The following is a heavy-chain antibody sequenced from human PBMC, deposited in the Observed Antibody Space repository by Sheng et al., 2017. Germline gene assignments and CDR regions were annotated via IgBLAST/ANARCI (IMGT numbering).Heavy chain of an antibody. CDR2: ISSDGNNK. V-gene: IGHV3-30*18. CDR1: GFTFSTYA. Sequence: QMQLVESGGGVVQPGRSLRVSCVASGFTFSTYAIHWVRQAPGKGLEWVAVISSDGNNKYYADSLKGRFTISRDNSKSTLYLQMNSLRPEDTAVYHCAKDDWGPSSIGGPDCWGQGTLVTVSS. CDR3: AKDDWGPSSIGGPDC. J-gene: IGHJ4*02. D-gene: IGHD6-6*01.